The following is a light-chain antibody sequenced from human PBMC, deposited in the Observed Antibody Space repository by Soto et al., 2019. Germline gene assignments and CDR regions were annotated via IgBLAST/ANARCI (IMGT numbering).Light chain of an antibody. V-gene: IGKV1-5*03. J-gene: IGKJ5*01. CDR3: QQYDGT. CDR2: KAS. CDR1: QSISNW. Sequence: DIQMTQSPSTLSASVGDRVTITCRASQSISNWLAWYRQKPGKAPKLLIYKASSLESGVPSRFSGSGSGTEFTLTISSLQPDDFATYYCQQYDGTFGQGTRREIK.